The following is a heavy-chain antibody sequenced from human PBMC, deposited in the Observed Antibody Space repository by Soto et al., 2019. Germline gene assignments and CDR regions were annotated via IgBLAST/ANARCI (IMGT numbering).Heavy chain of an antibody. Sequence: QVQLQESGPGLVKPSQTLSLTCTVSGGSISSGGYYWSWIRQHPGKGLEWIGYIYYSGSTYYNPSLKSRITXSXXXSXXQFSLKLSSVTAADTAVYYCARDLQYSRLFYGMDGWGQGTTVTVSS. V-gene: IGHV4-31*03. CDR3: ARDLQYSRLFYGMDG. CDR1: GGSISSGGYY. CDR2: IYYSGST. D-gene: IGHD6-13*01. J-gene: IGHJ6*02.